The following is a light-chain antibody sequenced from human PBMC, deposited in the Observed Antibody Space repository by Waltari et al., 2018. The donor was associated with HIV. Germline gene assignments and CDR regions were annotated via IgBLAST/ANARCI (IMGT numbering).Light chain of an antibody. Sequence: QSVLTQPPSASGTPGQRVTISCSGSSSNIGSNTVNWYQQLPGTAPKLLIYSNIRRPSGVHNRFSGSKSGTSASLAISGHQSEDEADYYCAAWDDSLNGWVFGGGTKLTVL. CDR3: AAWDDSLNGWV. CDR1: SSNIGSNT. V-gene: IGLV1-44*01. CDR2: SNI. J-gene: IGLJ3*02.